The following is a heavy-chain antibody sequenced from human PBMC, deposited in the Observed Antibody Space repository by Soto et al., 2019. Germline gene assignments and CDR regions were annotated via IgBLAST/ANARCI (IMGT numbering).Heavy chain of an antibody. CDR2: IYYSGST. CDR1: GGSVSSGSYY. J-gene: IGHJ5*02. Sequence: SETLSLTCTVSGGSVSSGSYYWSWIRQPPGKGLEWIGYIYYSGSTNYNPSLKSRVTISVDTSKNQFSLKLSSVTAADTAVYYCARGRNLYSSPRGLFDPWGQGTLVTVSS. D-gene: IGHD6-19*01. V-gene: IGHV4-61*01. CDR3: ARGRNLYSSPRGLFDP.